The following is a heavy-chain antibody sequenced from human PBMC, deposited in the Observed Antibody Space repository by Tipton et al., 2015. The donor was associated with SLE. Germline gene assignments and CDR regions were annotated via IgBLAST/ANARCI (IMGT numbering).Heavy chain of an antibody. CDR2: INSDGSST. Sequence: SLRLSCAASGFTFSSYWMHWVRQAPGKGLVWFSRINSDGSSTSYADSVKGRFTISRDNAKNTLYLQMNSLRAEYTAVYYCASSPGYSSSWHWYFDLWGRGTLVTVSP. CDR1: GFTFSSYW. J-gene: IGHJ2*01. D-gene: IGHD6-13*01. V-gene: IGHV3-74*01. CDR3: ASSPGYSSSWHWYFDL.